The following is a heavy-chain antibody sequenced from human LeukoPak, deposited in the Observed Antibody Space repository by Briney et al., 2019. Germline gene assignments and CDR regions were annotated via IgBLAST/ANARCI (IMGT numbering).Heavy chain of an antibody. V-gene: IGHV4-31*03. J-gene: IGHJ4*02. CDR1: GGSISSGGYS. Sequence: KSSETLSLTCTVSGGSISSGGYSWSWIRQHPGKGLEWIGYIYYSGSTYYNPSLKSRVTISVDTSKNQFSLKLSSVTAADTAVYYCARGTDHYGDYEGVSFDYWGQGTLVTVSS. CDR3: ARGTDHYGDYEGVSFDY. D-gene: IGHD4-17*01. CDR2: IYYSGST.